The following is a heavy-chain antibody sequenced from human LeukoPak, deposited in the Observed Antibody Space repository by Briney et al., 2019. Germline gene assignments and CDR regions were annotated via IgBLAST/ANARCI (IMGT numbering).Heavy chain of an antibody. CDR3: ARGGIDFWSGYYAREFDY. J-gene: IGHJ4*02. D-gene: IGHD3-3*01. V-gene: IGHV5-51*01. CDR1: GYTFTRYW. Sequence: GGSLKISCKGSGYTFTRYWIGWVRPRPGKGLEWMGIIYPGDSDTRYSPSCQGQVTISADKSISTASLQSSNLKASRTAMYYCARGGIDFWSGYYAREFDYWGQGTLVTVSS. CDR2: IYPGDSDT.